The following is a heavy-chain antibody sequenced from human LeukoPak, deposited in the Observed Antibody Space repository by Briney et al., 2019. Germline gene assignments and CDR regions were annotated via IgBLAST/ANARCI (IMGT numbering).Heavy chain of an antibody. CDR3: AREYTVHYDFWSGYSY. V-gene: IGHV3-30*02. Sequence: GGSLRLSCAASGFTFSSYGMHWVRQAPGKGLEWVAFIRYDGSNKYYADSVKGRFTISRDNAKNSLYLQMNSLRAEDTAVYYCAREYTVHYDFWSGYSYWGQGTLVTVSS. CDR2: IRYDGSNK. J-gene: IGHJ4*02. CDR1: GFTFSSYG. D-gene: IGHD3-3*01.